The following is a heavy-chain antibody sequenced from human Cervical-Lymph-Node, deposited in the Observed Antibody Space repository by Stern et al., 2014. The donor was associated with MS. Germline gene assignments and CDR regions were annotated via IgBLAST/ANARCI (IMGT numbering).Heavy chain of an antibody. D-gene: IGHD5-18*01. CDR2: IDYRGPP. CDR1: GASMTSSTYY. Sequence: QLQLQESGPGLVKPSETLSLNCSVSGASMTSSTYYWAWIRQPPGKGLAWIASIDYRGPPYYGPSLKSRVPFSADTSKTLSTLKLASVTAADTALYYCARHRYNYGLDYWGPGSLVTVSS. CDR3: ARHRYNYGLDY. V-gene: IGHV4-39*01. J-gene: IGHJ4*02.